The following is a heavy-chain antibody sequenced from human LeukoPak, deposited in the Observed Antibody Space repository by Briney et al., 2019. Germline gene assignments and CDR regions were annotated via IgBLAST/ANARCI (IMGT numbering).Heavy chain of an antibody. CDR2: IWYDGSNK. Sequence: PGRSLRLSCAASGFTFSSYGMHWVRQAPGKGLEWVAVIWYDGSNKYYADSVKGRFTISRDNSKNTLYLQMNSLRAEDTAVYYCARAVQLERSTWFDPWGQGTLVTVSS. CDR1: GFTFSSYG. V-gene: IGHV3-33*01. J-gene: IGHJ5*02. D-gene: IGHD1-1*01. CDR3: ARAVQLERSTWFDP.